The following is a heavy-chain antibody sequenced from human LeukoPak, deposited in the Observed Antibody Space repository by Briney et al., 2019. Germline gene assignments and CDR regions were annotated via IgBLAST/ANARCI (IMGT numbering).Heavy chain of an antibody. CDR1: GYTFTSYG. CDR2: ISAYNGNT. J-gene: IGHJ4*02. Sequence: ASVKVSCKASGYTFTSYGIRWVRQAPGQGIEWMGWISAYNGNTNYAQKLQGRVTMTTDTSTSTAYMELRSLRSDDTAVYYCARVDYDFWSGYFFDYWGQGTLVTVSS. D-gene: IGHD3-3*01. V-gene: IGHV1-18*01. CDR3: ARVDYDFWSGYFFDY.